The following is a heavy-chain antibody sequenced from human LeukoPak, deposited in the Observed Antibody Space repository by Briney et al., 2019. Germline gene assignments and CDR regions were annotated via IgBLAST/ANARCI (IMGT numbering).Heavy chain of an antibody. CDR3: ARELSGSTSWGMRGYYYMDV. V-gene: IGHV1-2*02. J-gene: IGHJ6*03. Sequence: ASVKVSCKASGYTFTGYYMHWVRQAPGQGLEWMGWINPNSGGTNYAQKFQGRVTMTRDTSISTAYMELSRLRSDDTAVYYCARELSGSTSWGMRGYYYMDVWGKGTTVTVSS. CDR1: GYTFTGYY. D-gene: IGHD2-2*01. CDR2: INPNSGGT.